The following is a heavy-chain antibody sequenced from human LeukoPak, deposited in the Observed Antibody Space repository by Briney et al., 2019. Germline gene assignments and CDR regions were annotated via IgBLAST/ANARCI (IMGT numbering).Heavy chain of an antibody. J-gene: IGHJ5*02. D-gene: IGHD2-2*01. CDR3: ARGIEVVAAANNWFDP. V-gene: IGHV3-21*01. CDR1: GFTFSTYS. Sequence: GGSLRLSCAASGFTFSTYSMNWVRQAPGKGLEWVSSISTSSIYIYYADSLKGRFTISRDNAKNSLYLQMNSLRAEDTAMYYCARGIEVVAAANNWFDPWGQGTLVTVSS. CDR2: ISTSSIYI.